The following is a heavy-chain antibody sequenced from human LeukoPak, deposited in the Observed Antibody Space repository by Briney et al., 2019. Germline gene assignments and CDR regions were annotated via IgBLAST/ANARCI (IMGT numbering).Heavy chain of an antibody. V-gene: IGHV4-34*01. CDR2: IDHRGFT. Sequence: SETLSLTCAVYGGSFSARYWSCLRQPPGKGLEWIGEIDHRGFTNYNPSLKSRVTISVDTSNNQFSLRLTSVTAADTAVYYCASGQTYLDYWGQGTLVTVSS. CDR1: GGSFSARY. J-gene: IGHJ4*02. CDR3: ASGQTYLDY.